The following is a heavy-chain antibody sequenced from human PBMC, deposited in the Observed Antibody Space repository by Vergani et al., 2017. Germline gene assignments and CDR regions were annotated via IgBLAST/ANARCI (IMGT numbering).Heavy chain of an antibody. V-gene: IGHV3-23*04. CDR3: AKDFYGSRIYSYCYMAV. Sequence: EVQLVESGGGLVQPGGSLRLSCAASGFTFSSYAMSWVRQAPGKGLEWVSAISVSGGRTYYADSVKGRFTISRDNPKNTLYLQMNSLRAEDTAVYYCAKDFYGSRIYSYCYMAVWSEATTVTVSS. CDR1: GFTFSSYA. CDR2: ISVSGGRT. D-gene: IGHD3-10*01. J-gene: IGHJ6*03.